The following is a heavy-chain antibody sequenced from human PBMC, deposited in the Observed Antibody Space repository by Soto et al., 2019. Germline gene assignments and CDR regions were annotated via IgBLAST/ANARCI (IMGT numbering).Heavy chain of an antibody. CDR1: GFTVSSTY. J-gene: IGHJ4*02. Sequence: PGGSLRLSCAASGFTVSSTYMTWVRQAPGKGLEWVSVIYGGLTTSYADSVKGRFTISRDNSKNTLYLQMNSLRAEDTAVYYCAKIPYSSSWYFDYWGQGTLVTVSS. D-gene: IGHD6-13*01. V-gene: IGHV3-53*01. CDR3: AKIPYSSSWYFDY. CDR2: IYGGLTT.